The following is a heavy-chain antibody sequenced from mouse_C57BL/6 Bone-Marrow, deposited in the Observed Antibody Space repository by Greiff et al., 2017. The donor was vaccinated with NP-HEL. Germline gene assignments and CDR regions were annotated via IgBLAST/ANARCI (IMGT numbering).Heavy chain of an antibody. CDR2: IDPENGDT. CDR1: GFNIKDDY. D-gene: IGHD4-1*01. CDR3: TLTDYFDY. J-gene: IGHJ2*01. Sequence: EVKLQESGAELVRPGASVKLSCTASGFNIKDDYMHWVKQRPEQGLEWIGWIDPENGDTEYASKFQGKATITADTSSNTAYLQLSSLTSEDTAVYYCTLTDYFDYWGQGTTLTVSS. V-gene: IGHV14-4*01.